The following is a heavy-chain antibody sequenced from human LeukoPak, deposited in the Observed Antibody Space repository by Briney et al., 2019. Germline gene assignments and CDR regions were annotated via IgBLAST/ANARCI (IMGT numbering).Heavy chain of an antibody. V-gene: IGHV3-74*01. CDR3: ARDQDLYYFDY. J-gene: IGHJ4*02. CDR1: GFPFSSYA. CDR2: IYSDGSGT. Sequence: GGSLRLSCAASGFPFSSYAMSWVRQAPGKGLVWVSRIYSDGSGTGYADSVRGRFTISRDNAKNTLYLQMNSLRAEDTAVYYCARDQDLYYFDYWGQGTLVTVSS.